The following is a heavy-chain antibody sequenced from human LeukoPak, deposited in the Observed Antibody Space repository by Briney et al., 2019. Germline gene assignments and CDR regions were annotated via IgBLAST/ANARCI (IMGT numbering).Heavy chain of an antibody. CDR2: IYTSGST. J-gene: IGHJ4*02. D-gene: IGHD2-2*01. CDR3: ALSDSIVVNY. Sequence: PSETLSLTCTVSGGSISSYYWSWIRQPPGKGLEWIGYIYTSGSTNYNPSLRSRVTISVDTSKNQFSLKLSSVTAADTAVYYCALSDSIVVNYWGQGTLVTVSS. V-gene: IGHV4-4*09. CDR1: GGSISSYY.